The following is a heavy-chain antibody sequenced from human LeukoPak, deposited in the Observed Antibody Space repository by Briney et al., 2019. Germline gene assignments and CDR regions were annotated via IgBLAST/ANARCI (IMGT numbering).Heavy chain of an antibody. D-gene: IGHD3-16*02. CDR3: ARAPKPRDYDYVWGTYRSNWFNP. J-gene: IGHJ5*02. V-gene: IGHV4-30-4*08. CDR1: GGSISTGNYY. CDR2: IYYSGST. Sequence: SQTLSLTCTVSGGSISTGNYYWSWIRQPPGKGLEWIGYIYYSGSTYYTPSLKSRLNISVDTSKNQFSLKLTSVTAADTAVYYCARAPKPRDYDYVWGTYRSNWFNPWGQGTLVTVSS.